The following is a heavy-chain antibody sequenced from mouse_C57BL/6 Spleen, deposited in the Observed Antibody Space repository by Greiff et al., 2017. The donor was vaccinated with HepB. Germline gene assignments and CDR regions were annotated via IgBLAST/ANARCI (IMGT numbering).Heavy chain of an antibody. V-gene: IGHV1-15*01. D-gene: IGHD2-4*01. J-gene: IGHJ3*01. CDR3: TRSGLRWFAY. Sequence: VKLVESGAELVRPGASVTLSCKASGYTFTDYEMHWVKQTPVHGLEWIGAIDPETGGTAYNQKFKGKAILTADKSASTAYMELRSLSSEDSAVYYCTRSGLRWFAYWGQGTLVTVSA. CDR2: IDPETGGT. CDR1: GYTFTDYE.